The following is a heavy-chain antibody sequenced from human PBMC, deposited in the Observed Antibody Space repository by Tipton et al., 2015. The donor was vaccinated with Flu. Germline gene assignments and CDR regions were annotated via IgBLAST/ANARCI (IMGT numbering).Heavy chain of an antibody. CDR3: ARHETYNEILIGPFDY. V-gene: IGHV1-69*18. CDR2: IIPISDTS. Sequence: QLVQSGAEVKKPGSSVKVSCKASGGAFSGYSFSWVRQAPGRGLEWMGRIIPISDTSNYAQKFQGRVTITADESTRTAYMELSSLRSEDTAIYYCARHETYNEILIGPFDYWGQGTLVTVSS. CDR1: GGAFSGYS. J-gene: IGHJ4*02. D-gene: IGHD3-9*01.